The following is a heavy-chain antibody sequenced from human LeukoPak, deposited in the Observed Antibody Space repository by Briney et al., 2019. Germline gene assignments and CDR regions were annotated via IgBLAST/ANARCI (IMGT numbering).Heavy chain of an antibody. CDR1: GGSLSGYH. CDR2: INHSGRT. Sequence: PSDTLSLTCAVYGGSLSGYHWSGMRQPPGKGGEWMGEINHSGRTNYNPSLTSRVTISVDMSRKQISLKLNSVTAADTAVYYCACFRIEVAGRSYYYAMDVWGQGTTVTVSS. J-gene: IGHJ6*02. V-gene: IGHV4-34*01. CDR3: ACFRIEVAGRSYYYAMDV. D-gene: IGHD6-13*01.